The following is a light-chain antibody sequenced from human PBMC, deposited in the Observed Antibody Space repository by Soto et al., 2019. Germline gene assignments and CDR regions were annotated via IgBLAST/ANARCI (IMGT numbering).Light chain of an antibody. CDR2: EVT. J-gene: IGLJ1*01. CDR3: CSYAGSSTYV. CDR1: SSDVGSYNL. Sequence: QSVPTQPASVSGSPGQSITISCTGTSSDVGSYNLVSWYQQHPGKAPKFMIFEVTQRPSGVSNRFSGSKSGNTASLTISGLQAEDEADYYCCSYAGSSTYVFGTGTKVTVL. V-gene: IGLV2-23*02.